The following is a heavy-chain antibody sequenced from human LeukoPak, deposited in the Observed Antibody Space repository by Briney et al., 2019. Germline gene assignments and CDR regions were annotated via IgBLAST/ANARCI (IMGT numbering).Heavy chain of an antibody. Sequence: GASVKVSCKASGYTFTSYGISWVRQAPGQGLEGMGWISAYNGNTNYAQKLQGRVTMHTDTSTSTAYMELRSLRSDDTAVYYCARFQSPYYYDSSGAFDYWGQGTLVTVSS. CDR2: ISAYNGNT. D-gene: IGHD3-22*01. CDR3: ARFQSPYYYDSSGAFDY. V-gene: IGHV1-18*01. J-gene: IGHJ4*02. CDR1: GYTFTSYG.